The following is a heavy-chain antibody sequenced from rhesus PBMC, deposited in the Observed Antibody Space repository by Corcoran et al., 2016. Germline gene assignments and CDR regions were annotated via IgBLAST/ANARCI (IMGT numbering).Heavy chain of an antibody. D-gene: IGHD6-25*01. CDR3: ARANSGSWKFDY. Sequence: QVTLKESGPALVKPTQTLTLTCTFFGFSLSTPGMRVQWTRHPPGKALEWLERIAWDDDNYVSTSLKSRLTISKDTSKNQVVLTMTNMDPVDTATYYCARANSGSWKFDYWGQGVLVTVSS. CDR2: IAWDDDN. V-gene: IGHV2S2*01. J-gene: IGHJ4*01. CDR1: GFSLSTPGMR.